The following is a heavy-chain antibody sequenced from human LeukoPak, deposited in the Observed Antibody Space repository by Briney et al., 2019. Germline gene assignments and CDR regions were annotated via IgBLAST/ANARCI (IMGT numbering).Heavy chain of an antibody. V-gene: IGHV1-69*04. J-gene: IGHJ4*02. CDR2: IIPILGIA. Sequence: SVKVSCKASGGTFNSYAISWVRQAPGQGLEWMGRIIPILGIANYAQKFQGRVTITADKSTSTAYMELSSLRSEDTAVYYCARDTPLGYNFGFDYWGQGTLVTVSS. D-gene: IGHD5-24*01. CDR3: ARDTPLGYNFGFDY. CDR1: GGTFNSYA.